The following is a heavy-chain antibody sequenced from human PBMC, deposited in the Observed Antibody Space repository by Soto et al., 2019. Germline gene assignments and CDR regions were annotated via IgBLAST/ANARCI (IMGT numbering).Heavy chain of an antibody. CDR1: GYTFTGYY. CDR2: INPNSGGT. CDR3: ARATLRYYYYYGMDV. D-gene: IGHD5-12*01. J-gene: IGHJ6*02. Sequence: QVQLVQSGAEVKKPGASVKVSCKASGYTFTGYYMHWVRQAPGQGLEWMGWINPNSGGTNYAQKFQGWVTMTRDTSISTAYMELSRLRSDDTAVYYCARATLRYYYYYGMDVWGQGTTVTVSS. V-gene: IGHV1-2*04.